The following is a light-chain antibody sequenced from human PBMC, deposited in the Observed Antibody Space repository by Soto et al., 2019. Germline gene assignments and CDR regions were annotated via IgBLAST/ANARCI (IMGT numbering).Light chain of an antibody. CDR1: QIITIY. CDR3: QQSYSIPWT. V-gene: IGKV1-39*01. Sequence: DIQMTQSPSSLSASVGDKVTITCRTRQIITIYLNWYHHKPGIAPKLLIYGATTLQSGVPSRFRGSGSGTDFTLTISSLQPEDFGIYYCQQSYSIPWTFGQGTKVEIK. CDR2: GAT. J-gene: IGKJ1*01.